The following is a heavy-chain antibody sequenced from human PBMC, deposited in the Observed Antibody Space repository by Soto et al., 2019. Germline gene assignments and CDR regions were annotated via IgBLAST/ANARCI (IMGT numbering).Heavy chain of an antibody. Sequence: QVQLQESGPGLVKXSETLSLTCTVSGASISPYYWTWIRQPPGKELEWIGYVYYTGSTNYSPSLESRVTMSLDTSKSQFSLMLTSVTAADTAVYYCARHHEYCSGGTCYVVDYWGPGTLVTVSS. CDR3: ARHHEYCSGGTCYVVDY. J-gene: IGHJ4*02. CDR2: VYYTGST. CDR1: GASISPYY. V-gene: IGHV4-59*08. D-gene: IGHD2-15*01.